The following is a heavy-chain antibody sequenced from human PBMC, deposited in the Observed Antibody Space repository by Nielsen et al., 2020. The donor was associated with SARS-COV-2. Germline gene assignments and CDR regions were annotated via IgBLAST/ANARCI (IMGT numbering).Heavy chain of an antibody. V-gene: IGHV7-4-1*02. CDR3: ARARLITMVRGFAY. CDR1: GYTFTSYA. D-gene: IGHD3-10*01. CDR2: INTNTGNP. J-gene: IGHJ4*02. Sequence: ASVKVSCKASGYTFTSYAMNWVRQAPGQGLEWMGWINTNTGNPTHAQGFTGRFVFSVDTSVSTAYLQISSLKAEDTAVYYCARARLITMVRGFAYWGQGSLVTVSS.